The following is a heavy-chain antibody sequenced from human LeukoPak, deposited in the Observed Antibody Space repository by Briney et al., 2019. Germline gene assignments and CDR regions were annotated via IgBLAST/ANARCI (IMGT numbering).Heavy chain of an antibody. Sequence: GASVKVSCKASGYTFTSYDINWVRQATGQGLEWIGWMNPNSGNTGYAQKFQGRVTITRNTSISTAYMELSSLRSEDTAVYYCASTTMIEGDAFDIWGQGTMVTVSS. CDR2: MNPNSGNT. CDR3: ASTTMIEGDAFDI. CDR1: GYTFTSYD. D-gene: IGHD3-22*01. J-gene: IGHJ3*02. V-gene: IGHV1-8*03.